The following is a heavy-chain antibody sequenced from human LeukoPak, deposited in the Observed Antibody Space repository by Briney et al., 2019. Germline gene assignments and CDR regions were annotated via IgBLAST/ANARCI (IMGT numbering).Heavy chain of an antibody. D-gene: IGHD3-22*01. J-gene: IGHJ4*02. CDR1: GGTFSSYA. CDR2: INPSGGST. V-gene: IGHV1-46*01. CDR3: ASGLTEVNYYDSSGSSNY. Sequence: ASVKVSCKASGGTFSSYAISWVRQAPGQGLEWMGIINPSGGSTSYAQKFQGRVTMTRDTSTSTVYMELSSLRSEDTAVYYCASGLTEVNYYDSSGSSNYWGQGTLVTVSS.